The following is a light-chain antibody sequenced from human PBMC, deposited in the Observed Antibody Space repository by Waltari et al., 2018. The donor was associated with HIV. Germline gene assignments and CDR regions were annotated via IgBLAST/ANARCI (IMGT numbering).Light chain of an antibody. CDR2: HND. J-gene: IGLJ3*02. CDR1: SSNIGSHY. Sequence: QSVLTQPPSVSAAPGPKVTISCSGSSSNIGSHYVSWYQHLPGTATKLLIYHNDDRPSGTPDRFSGSRSGTSASLDITGLQTVDEADDHCGTLDSSLSTVVFGGGTKLTVL. CDR3: GTLDSSLSTVV. V-gene: IGLV1-51*01.